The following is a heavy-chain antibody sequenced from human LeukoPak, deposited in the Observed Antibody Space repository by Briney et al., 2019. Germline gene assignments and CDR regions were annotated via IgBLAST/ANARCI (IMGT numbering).Heavy chain of an antibody. Sequence: PGGSLRLSCAASGFTSSSYAMSWVRQAPGKGLEWVSAISGSGGSTYYADSVKGRFTISRDNSKNTLYLQMNSLRAEDTAVYYCAKYRRDTARGPYLYYMDVWGKGTTVTVSS. V-gene: IGHV3-23*01. CDR3: AKYRRDTARGPYLYYMDV. J-gene: IGHJ6*03. D-gene: IGHD5-18*01. CDR2: ISGSGGST. CDR1: GFTSSSYA.